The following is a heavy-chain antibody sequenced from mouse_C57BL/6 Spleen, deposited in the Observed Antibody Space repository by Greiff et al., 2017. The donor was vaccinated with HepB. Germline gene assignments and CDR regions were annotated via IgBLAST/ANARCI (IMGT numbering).Heavy chain of an antibody. D-gene: IGHD1-1*01. Sequence: VQLQQSGPELVKPGASVKISCKASGYTFTDYYMNWVKQSHGKSLEWIGDINPNNGGTSYNQKFKGKATLTVDKSSSTAYMELRSLTSEDSAVYYCARSSYYYGSIYYAMDYWGQGTSVTVSS. CDR2: INPNNGGT. J-gene: IGHJ4*01. V-gene: IGHV1-26*01. CDR1: GYTFTDYY. CDR3: ARSSYYYGSIYYAMDY.